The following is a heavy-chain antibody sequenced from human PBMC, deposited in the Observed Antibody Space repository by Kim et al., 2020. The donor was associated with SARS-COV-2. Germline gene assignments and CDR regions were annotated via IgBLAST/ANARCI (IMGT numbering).Heavy chain of an antibody. D-gene: IGHD6-19*01. CDR3: ARRPWLAVAATGWFDP. CDR1: GYSFTSYW. V-gene: IGHV5-51*01. Sequence: GESLKISCKGSGYSFTSYWIGWVRQMPGKGLEWMGIIYPGDSDTRYSPSFQGQVTISADKSISTAYLQWSSLKASDTAMYYCARRPWLAVAATGWFDPWGQGTLVTVSS. CDR2: IYPGDSDT. J-gene: IGHJ5*02.